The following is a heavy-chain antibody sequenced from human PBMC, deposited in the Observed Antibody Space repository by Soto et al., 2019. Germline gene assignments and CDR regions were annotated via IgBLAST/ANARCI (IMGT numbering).Heavy chain of an antibody. CDR1: GSTFTSYA. D-gene: IGHD2-2*01. Sequence: QVQLVQSGAKVKKPGASVKVSGKASGSTFTSYAMHWWRQAPGQRLGGMGWINAGNGNTKYSQKFQGRVTITRDTSASTAYMELSSLRSEDTAVYYCARYCSSTSCYGSYYYYYGMDVWGQGTTVTVSS. CDR3: ARYCSSTSCYGSYYYYYGMDV. V-gene: IGHV1-3*01. CDR2: INAGNGNT. J-gene: IGHJ6*02.